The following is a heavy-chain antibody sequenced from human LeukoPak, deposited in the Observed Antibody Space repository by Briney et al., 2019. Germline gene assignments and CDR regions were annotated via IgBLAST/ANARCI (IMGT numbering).Heavy chain of an antibody. D-gene: IGHD6-19*01. J-gene: IGHJ4*02. V-gene: IGHV3-23*01. Sequence: PGGSLRLSCAASGFTFSSYAMSWVRQAPGKGLEWVSAISGSGGSTYYADSVKGRFTISRDNSKNTLYLQMNSLRAEDTAVYYCAKVGSSGWAEYYFDYWGQGTLVTVSS. CDR1: GFTFSSYA. CDR2: ISGSGGST. CDR3: AKVGSSGWAEYYFDY.